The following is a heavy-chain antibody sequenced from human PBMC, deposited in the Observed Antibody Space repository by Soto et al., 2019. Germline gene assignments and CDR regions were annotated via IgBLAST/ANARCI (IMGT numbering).Heavy chain of an antibody. CDR3: ARNYDSSGYYSDY. V-gene: IGHV3-33*01. CDR1: GFTFSSYG. J-gene: IGHJ4*02. Sequence: GGSLRLSCAASGFTFSSYGMHWVRQAPGKGLEWVAVIWYDGSNKYYADSVKGRFTISRDNSKNTLYLQMNSLRAEDTAVYYCARNYDSSGYYSDYWGQGPLVTVSS. D-gene: IGHD3-22*01. CDR2: IWYDGSNK.